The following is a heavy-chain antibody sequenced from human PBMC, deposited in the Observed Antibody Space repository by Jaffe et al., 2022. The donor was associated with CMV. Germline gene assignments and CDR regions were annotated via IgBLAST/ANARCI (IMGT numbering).Heavy chain of an antibody. Sequence: EVQLVESGGALVQPGGSLRLSCAASGFTFSSYWMHWVRQAPGKGLVWVSRIYSDGRSTMYADSVKGRFTISRDNAESTLYLQMNSLRAEDTAVYYCARTRRGEKDAFDVWGQGTVVTVSS. CDR2: IYSDGRST. CDR1: GFTFSSYW. D-gene: IGHD3-10*01. V-gene: IGHV3-74*03. CDR3: ARTRRGEKDAFDV. J-gene: IGHJ3*01.